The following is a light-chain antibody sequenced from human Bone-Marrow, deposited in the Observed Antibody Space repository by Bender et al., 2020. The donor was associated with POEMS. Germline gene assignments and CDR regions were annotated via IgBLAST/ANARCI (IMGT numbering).Light chain of an antibody. CDR1: KLGNKY. CDR3: QVSDSTTVV. CDR2: QDK. V-gene: IGLV3-1*01. J-gene: IGLJ2*01. Sequence: YEVTQTTSVSVSPGQTASITCSGDKLGNKYVCWYQQKPGQSPVLVIYQDKQRPSGIPERFSGSNSGNTATLTISGTQAMDEADYFCQVSDSTTVVFGGGTRLTVL.